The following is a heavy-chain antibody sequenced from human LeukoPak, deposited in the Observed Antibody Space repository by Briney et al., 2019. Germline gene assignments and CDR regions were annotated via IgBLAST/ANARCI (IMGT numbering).Heavy chain of an antibody. CDR3: ARDPWNSGFFDY. D-gene: IGHD1/OR15-1a*01. CDR1: GFTVSSNY. V-gene: IGHV3-66*01. J-gene: IGHJ4*02. CDR2: IYSGGRT. Sequence: GGSLRLSCAVSGFTVSSNYMNWVRQAPGKGLEWVSLIYSGGRTYYAAAVKGRFTISKDNSKNALYLHMNSLRAEDTAVYYCARDPWNSGFFDYWGQGALVTVSS.